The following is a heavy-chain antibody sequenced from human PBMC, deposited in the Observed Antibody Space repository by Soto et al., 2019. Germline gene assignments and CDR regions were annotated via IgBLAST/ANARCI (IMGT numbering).Heavy chain of an antibody. V-gene: IGHV3-9*01. CDR2: ITWNSDSR. CDR3: VRAPGYYGLDV. J-gene: IGHJ6*02. CDR1: GFTFDDYA. Sequence: VPVVESGGGLLQPGGSLRLSCAASGFTFDDYAMHWVRQAPGKGLEWVSGITWNSDSRGYADSVRGRFTISRDNAKNSLYLQMSSLRPEDTALYYWVRAPGYYGLDVWGQGTTVTVSS.